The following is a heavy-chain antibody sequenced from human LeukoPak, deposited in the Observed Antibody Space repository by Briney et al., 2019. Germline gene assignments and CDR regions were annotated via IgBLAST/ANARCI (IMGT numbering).Heavy chain of an antibody. CDR1: GYTFTSHY. V-gene: IGHV1-2*02. D-gene: IGHD6-19*01. CDR3: ARGWQQWLDNNWFDP. J-gene: IGHJ5*02. Sequence: ASVKVSCKASGYTFTSHYMHWVRQAPGQGLEWMGWINPNSGGTKYAQKFQGRVTMTRDTSISTAYMELSRLRSDDTAVYYCARGWQQWLDNNWFDPWGQGTLVTVSS. CDR2: INPNSGGT.